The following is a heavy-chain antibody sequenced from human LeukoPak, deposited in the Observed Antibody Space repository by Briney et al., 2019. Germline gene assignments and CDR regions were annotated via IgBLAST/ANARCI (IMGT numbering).Heavy chain of an antibody. D-gene: IGHD3-9*01. J-gene: IGHJ6*02. CDR3: ARDRSGGLLRYFDWSFYYYYGMDV. CDR1: GFTFSSYG. Sequence: GGSLRLSCAASGFTFSSYGMHWVRQAPGKGLEWVAVIWYDGSNKYYAGSVKGRFTISRDNSKNTLYLQMNSLRAEDTAVYYCARDRSGGLLRYFDWSFYYYYGMDVWGQGTTVTVSS. CDR2: IWYDGSNK. V-gene: IGHV3-33*01.